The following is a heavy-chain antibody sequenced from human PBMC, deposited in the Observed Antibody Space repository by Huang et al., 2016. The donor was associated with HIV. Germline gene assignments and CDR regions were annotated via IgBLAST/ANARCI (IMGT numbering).Heavy chain of an antibody. Sequence: QVQLVESGGGVVQPGGSLRLSCAASGFTFSSYGMHWVHQAPGKGLEWVAFIRYDGSKKYYADSVKGRFTISRDNSKNTLYLQMNSLRAEDTAVYYCAKVPHPRDYGDYVGGAFDIWGQGTMVTVSS. CDR1: GFTFSSYG. CDR2: IRYDGSKK. D-gene: IGHD4-17*01. J-gene: IGHJ3*02. V-gene: IGHV3-30*02. CDR3: AKVPHPRDYGDYVGGAFDI.